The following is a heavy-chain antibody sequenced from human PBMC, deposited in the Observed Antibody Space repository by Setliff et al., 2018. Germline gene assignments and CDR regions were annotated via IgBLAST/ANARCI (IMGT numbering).Heavy chain of an antibody. D-gene: IGHD3-9*01. V-gene: IGHV3-11*04. CDR3: ARDSVLRYFDWLLYTPDAFDI. CDR1: GFTLSDYY. J-gene: IGHJ3*02. Sequence: PGGSLRLSCAASGFTLSDYYMSWIRQAPGKGLEWVSYISSSGSTIYYADSVKGRFTISRDNAKNSLYLQMNSLRAEDTAVYYCARDSVLRYFDWLLYTPDAFDIWGQGTMVTVSS. CDR2: ISSSGSTI.